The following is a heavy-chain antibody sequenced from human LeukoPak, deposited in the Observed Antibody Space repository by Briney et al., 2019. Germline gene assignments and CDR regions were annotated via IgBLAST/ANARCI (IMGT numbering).Heavy chain of an antibody. V-gene: IGHV3-23*01. CDR2: ISGSGGSA. J-gene: IGHJ4*02. CDR1: GFTFTNYA. D-gene: IGHD2-2*01. Sequence: GGSLRLSCAAPGFTFTNYAINWVRQAPGKGLEWVSTISGSGGSAIYADSVKGRFTISRDNSKNTVRLQMNSLRADDTAVYFCARRYCTSTSCYNFDYWGQGTLVTVSS. CDR3: ARRYCTSTSCYNFDY.